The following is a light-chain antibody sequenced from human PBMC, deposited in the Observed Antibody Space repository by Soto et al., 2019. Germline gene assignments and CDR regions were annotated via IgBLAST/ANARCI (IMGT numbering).Light chain of an antibody. CDR1: QSISSW. CDR3: QQYNSYAGT. CDR2: DAS. Sequence: DLQMTQSPSTLSASVGDRVTITCRASQSISSWLAWYQQKPGKAPKLLIYDASSLESGVPTRFSGGGSGTEFPLTIGSLQPDDFATYYCQQYNSYAGTFGQGTKVEIK. V-gene: IGKV1-5*01. J-gene: IGKJ1*01.